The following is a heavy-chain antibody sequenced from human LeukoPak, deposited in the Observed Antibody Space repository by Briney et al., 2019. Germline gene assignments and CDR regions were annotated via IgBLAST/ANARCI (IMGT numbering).Heavy chain of an antibody. J-gene: IGHJ6*02. CDR3: ARFTMVPGRRYYYYGMDV. CDR2: IYYSGST. CDR1: GGSISSSSYY. Sequence: SETLSLTCTVSGGSISSSSYYWSWIRQPPGKGLEWIGYIYYSGSTNYNPSLKSRVTISVDTSKNQFSLKLSSVTAADTAVYYCARFTMVPGRRYYYYGMDVWGQGTTVTVSS. V-gene: IGHV4-61*01. D-gene: IGHD3-10*01.